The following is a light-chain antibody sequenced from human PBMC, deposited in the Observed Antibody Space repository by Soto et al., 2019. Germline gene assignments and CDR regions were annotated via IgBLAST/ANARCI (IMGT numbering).Light chain of an antibody. CDR2: DAS. Sequence: EIVLTQSPATLSLSPGERATLSCRARQSVSSYLAWYQQKPGQAPRLLIYDASNRATGIPARFSGSGSGTDFTLTISSLELEDFAVYYCQQRSNWPPYTFGQGNKLEIK. V-gene: IGKV3-11*01. J-gene: IGKJ2*01. CDR1: QSVSSY. CDR3: QQRSNWPPYT.